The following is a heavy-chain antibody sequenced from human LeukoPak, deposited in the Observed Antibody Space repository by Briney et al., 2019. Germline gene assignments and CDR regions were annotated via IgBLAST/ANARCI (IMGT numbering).Heavy chain of an antibody. CDR1: GFTFSDHY. J-gene: IGHJ4*02. CDR2: ISSIGSYT. D-gene: IGHD1-1*01. CDR3: ARDGSGNFDY. Sequence: GGSLRLSCAASGFTFSDHYMSWIRQAPGKGLEWVSYISSIGSYTNYADSVKGRFTISRDNAKNSLYLQMNSLRDEDTAMYYCARDGSGNFDYWGQGSLVTVSS. V-gene: IGHV3-11*05.